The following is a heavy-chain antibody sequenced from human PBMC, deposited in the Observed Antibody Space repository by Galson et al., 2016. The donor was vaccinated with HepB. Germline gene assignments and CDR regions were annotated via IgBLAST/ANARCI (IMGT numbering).Heavy chain of an antibody. CDR2: ISGNAGRT. CDR1: GFSFSSYS. J-gene: IGHJ3*01. V-gene: IGHV3-64D*08. CDR3: VKDRSITVPAMDAFDL. Sequence: SLRLSCAASGFSFSSYSMHWVRQAPGKGLEYIATISGNAGRTYYVDSVQGRFTISRDNAKKTVDLHMSRLRPEDTGVFYCVKDRSITVPAMDAFDLWGQGTMVTVSS. D-gene: IGHD6-6*01.